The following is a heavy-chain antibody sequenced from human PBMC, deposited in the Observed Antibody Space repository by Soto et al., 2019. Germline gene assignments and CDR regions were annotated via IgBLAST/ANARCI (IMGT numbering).Heavy chain of an antibody. J-gene: IGHJ6*03. CDR3: ARGSWDDVSGHYYMDV. Sequence: SQTLSLTCAISGDSVSSNSAGWNWVRQTPSRGLEWLGRTYYKSKWFNNYAVSVKSRITINSDTSQNQFSLHLDSVTPEDTAVYFCARGSWDDVSGHYYMDVWGKGTTVTVSS. D-gene: IGHD5-12*01. CDR1: GDSVSSNSAG. CDR2: TYYKSKWFN. V-gene: IGHV6-1*01.